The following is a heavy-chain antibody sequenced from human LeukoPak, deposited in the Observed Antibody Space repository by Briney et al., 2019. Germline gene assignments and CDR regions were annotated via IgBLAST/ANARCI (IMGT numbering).Heavy chain of an antibody. CDR2: ISYDGSNK. Sequence: PGGSLRLSCAASGFTFSSYGMHWVRQAPGKGLEWVAVISYDGSNKYYADSVKGRFTISRDNSKNTLYLQINRLRAEDTAVYYCAKDRAVRGVIEVDYWGQGTLVTVSS. D-gene: IGHD3-10*01. V-gene: IGHV3-30*18. J-gene: IGHJ4*02. CDR1: GFTFSSYG. CDR3: AKDRAVRGVIEVDY.